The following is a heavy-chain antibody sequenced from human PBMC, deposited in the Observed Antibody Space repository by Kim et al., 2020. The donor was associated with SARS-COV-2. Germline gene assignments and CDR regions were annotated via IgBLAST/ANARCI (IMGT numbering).Heavy chain of an antibody. J-gene: IGHJ5*02. CDR3: ARDSRTGYKNWFDP. Sequence: ADSVKGHFTIARDNAKNSLYLQMNSLRAEDTAVYYCARDSRTGYKNWFDPWGQGTLVTVSS. D-gene: IGHD3-9*01. V-gene: IGHV3-21*01.